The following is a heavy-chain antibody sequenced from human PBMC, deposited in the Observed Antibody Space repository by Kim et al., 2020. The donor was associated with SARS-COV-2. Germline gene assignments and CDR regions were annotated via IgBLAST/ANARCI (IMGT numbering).Heavy chain of an antibody. Sequence: GGSLRLSCAASGFTFSSYDMHWVRQATGKGLEWVSAIGTAGDTYYPGSVKGRFTISRENAKNSLYLQMNSLRAGDTAVYYCARGITMVQGEDWFDPWGQGTLVTVSS. D-gene: IGHD3-10*01. CDR2: IGTAGDT. V-gene: IGHV3-13*01. CDR1: GFTFSSYD. CDR3: ARGITMVQGEDWFDP. J-gene: IGHJ5*02.